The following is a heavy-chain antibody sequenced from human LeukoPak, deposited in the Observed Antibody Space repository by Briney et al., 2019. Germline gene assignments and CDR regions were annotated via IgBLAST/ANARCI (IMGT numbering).Heavy chain of an antibody. V-gene: IGHV3-23*01. Sequence: PGGSLRLSCAASGFTFSSYAMSWVRQAPGKGLEWVSAISGSGGSTYYADSVKGRFTISRDNSKNTLYLQMNSLRAEDTAVYYCAKEDIVVVVAAMGDYYYYGMDVWGQGTTVTVSS. CDR3: AKEDIVVVVAAMGDYYYYGMDV. CDR1: GFTFSSYA. J-gene: IGHJ6*02. CDR2: ISGSGGST. D-gene: IGHD2-15*01.